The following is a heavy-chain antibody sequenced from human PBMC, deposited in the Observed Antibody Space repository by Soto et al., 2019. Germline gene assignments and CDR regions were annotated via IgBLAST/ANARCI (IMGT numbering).Heavy chain of an antibody. CDR2: VYYTGFT. J-gene: IGHJ5*02. CDR3: ARLPVVVIALGYFDP. CDR1: GDSISSSYY. V-gene: IGHV4-39*01. Sequence: SETLSLTCTVSGDSISSSYYWGWVRQPPGKGLECIGAVYYTGFTYYNPSLKSRLTISLDTSKNQFSLRLSSVTAADTAIYYCARLPVVVIALGYFDPWGPRTPVTVSS. D-gene: IGHD2-21*01.